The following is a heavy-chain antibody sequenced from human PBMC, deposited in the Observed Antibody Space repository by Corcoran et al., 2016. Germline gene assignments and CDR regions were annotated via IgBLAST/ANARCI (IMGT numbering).Heavy chain of an antibody. Sequence: QVQLQESGPGLVKPSETLSLTCPVSGGSISSYYWSWIRQPPGKGLEWIGYIYYSGSTNYTPSLKSRVPLSVDTSKNQFSLKLSSVTAADTAVYYCARDGIAARNYYYYGMDVWGQGTTVTVSS. V-gene: IGHV4-59*01. CDR3: ARDGIAARNYYYYGMDV. J-gene: IGHJ6*02. D-gene: IGHD6-6*01. CDR2: IYYSGST. CDR1: GGSISSYY.